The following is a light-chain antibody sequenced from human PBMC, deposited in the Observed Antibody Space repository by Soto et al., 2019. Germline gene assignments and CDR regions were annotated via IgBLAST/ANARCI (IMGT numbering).Light chain of an antibody. V-gene: IGLV2-8*01. CDR3: SSFASSNTWV. Sequence: QSVLTQPPSASGSPGQSVTISCTGTSSDVGAYNYVSWYQQHAGKDPKLVIYEVTKRPSGVPDRFSGSKSANTASLTVSGLQAEDEADYYCSSFASSNTWVFGGGTKLTVL. CDR2: EVT. CDR1: SSDVGAYNY. J-gene: IGLJ3*02.